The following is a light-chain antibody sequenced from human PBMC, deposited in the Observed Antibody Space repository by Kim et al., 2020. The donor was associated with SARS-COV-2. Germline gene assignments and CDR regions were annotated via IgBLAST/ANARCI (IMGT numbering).Light chain of an antibody. CDR2: KVS. V-gene: IGKV2-30*02. J-gene: IGKJ1*01. Sequence: VGMTQSPLSLPVTLGQPASISCRSSQSLVHSDGNTYLNWFQQRPGQSPRRLIYKVSNRDSGVPDRFSGSGSVTDFTLKISRVEAEDVGVYYCMQGTDWPRSFGQGTKVGIK. CDR1: QSLVHSDGNTY. CDR3: MQGTDWPRS.